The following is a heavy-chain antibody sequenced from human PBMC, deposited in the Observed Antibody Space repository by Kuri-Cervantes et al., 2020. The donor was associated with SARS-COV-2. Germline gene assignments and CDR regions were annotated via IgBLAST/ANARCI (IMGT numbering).Heavy chain of an antibody. CDR1: GFAFSSYE. CDR3: ARAPTVTLDY. Sequence: GGSLRLSCAASGFAFSSYEMNWVRQAPGKGLEWVSYISSSGSTIYYADSVKGRFTISRDNAKNSLYLQMNSLRAEDTAVYYCARAPTVTLDYRGQGTLVTVSS. D-gene: IGHD4-17*01. CDR2: ISSSGSTI. J-gene: IGHJ4*02. V-gene: IGHV3-48*03.